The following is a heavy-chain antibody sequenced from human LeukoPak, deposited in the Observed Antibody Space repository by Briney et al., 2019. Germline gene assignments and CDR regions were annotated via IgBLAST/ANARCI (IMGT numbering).Heavy chain of an antibody. J-gene: IGHJ6*02. Sequence: LGESLKISCKGSGYSFTSYWIGWVRQMPGKGLEWMGIIHPGDSDTRYSPSFQGQVTISADKSISTAYLQWSSLKASDTAMYYCARLSPGGFGELSTYYYGMDVWGQGTTVTVSS. D-gene: IGHD3-10*01. CDR2: IHPGDSDT. CDR1: GYSFTSYW. CDR3: ARLSPGGFGELSTYYYGMDV. V-gene: IGHV5-51*01.